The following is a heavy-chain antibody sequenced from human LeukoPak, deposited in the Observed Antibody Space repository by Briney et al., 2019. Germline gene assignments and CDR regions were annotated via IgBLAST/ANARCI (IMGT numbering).Heavy chain of an antibody. Sequence: SVKVSCKASGGTFSSYAISWVRQAPGQGLEWMGGIIPIFGTANYAQKFQGRVTITTDESPSTAYMELSSLRSEDTAVYYCARVGDFWSGAYYYYMDVWGKGTTVTVSS. D-gene: IGHD3-3*01. CDR3: ARVGDFWSGAYYYYMDV. CDR2: IIPIFGTA. J-gene: IGHJ6*03. V-gene: IGHV1-69*05. CDR1: GGTFSSYA.